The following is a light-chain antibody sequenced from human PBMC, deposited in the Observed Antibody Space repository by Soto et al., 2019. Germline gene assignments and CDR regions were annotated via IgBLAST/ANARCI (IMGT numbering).Light chain of an antibody. CDR1: QSISSY. CDR2: AAS. J-gene: IGKJ3*01. CDR3: QQSYSTLT. V-gene: IGKV1-39*01. Sequence: DIQMTQSPSSLSASVGDRVTITCRASQSISSYLNWYQQKPGKAPKLLIYAASSLQSGVPSRFSGGGSGTDFTLTISSLQAEDVATYYCQQSYSTLTFGPGTKVDIK.